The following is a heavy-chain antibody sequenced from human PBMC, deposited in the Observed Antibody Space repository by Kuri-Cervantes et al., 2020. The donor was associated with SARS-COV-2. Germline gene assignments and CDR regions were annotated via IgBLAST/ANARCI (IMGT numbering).Heavy chain of an antibody. CDR2: IIPVLRVE. J-gene: IGHJ3*02. CDR3: ARDREFTRDGFDI. CDR1: GGTLSTYT. Sequence: SVKVSCNASGGTLSTYTVTWVRHAPGQGLEWMGRIIPVLRVENYAQNFQGRVTITGDKSTNTAYMELNSLRSEDTAVYYCARDREFTRDGFDIWGQGTMVTVSS. V-gene: IGHV1-69*04.